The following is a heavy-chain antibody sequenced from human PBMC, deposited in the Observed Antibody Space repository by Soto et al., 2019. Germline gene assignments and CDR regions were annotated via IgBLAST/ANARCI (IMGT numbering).Heavy chain of an antibody. Sequence: EVQLVESGGGLVQPGGSLRLSCAASGFTFSHYWMHWVRQVPGKGLLWVSRINGDGTHTSYADFVKGRFTISRDNAKNTLLLQMNSLSAEDTAVYYCARDFTTAGTPRNDFDYWGQGTLLTVSS. D-gene: IGHD4-17*01. CDR3: ARDFTTAGTPRNDFDY. CDR2: INGDGTHT. V-gene: IGHV3-74*01. CDR1: GFTFSHYW. J-gene: IGHJ4*02.